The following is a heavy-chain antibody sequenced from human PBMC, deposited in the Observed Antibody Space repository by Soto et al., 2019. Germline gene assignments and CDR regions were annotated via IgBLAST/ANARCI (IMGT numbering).Heavy chain of an antibody. CDR2: IWYDGSNK. CDR3: AKDSSGSFWGELLRSAYFDY. V-gene: IGHV3-33*06. J-gene: IGHJ4*02. D-gene: IGHD1-26*01. Sequence: GSLRLSCAASGFTFSSYGMHWVRQAPGKGLEWVAVIWYDGSNKYYADSVKGRFTISRDNSKNTLYLQMNSLRAEDTAVYYCAKDSSGSFWGELLRSAYFDYWGQGTLVTVSS. CDR1: GFTFSSYG.